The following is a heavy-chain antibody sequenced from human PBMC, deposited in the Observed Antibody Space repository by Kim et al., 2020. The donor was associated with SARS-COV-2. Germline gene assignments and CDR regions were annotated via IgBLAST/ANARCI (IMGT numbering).Heavy chain of an antibody. CDR3: ATFATRELLSLGDYLDH. Sequence: SETLSLTCTVSESISSQSNYWGWIRQPPGKGLEWIGSIYYIGTTSYNPSLESRVATPLDTTKNHFSLSLRSVTDADTAIYYCATFATRELLSLGDYLDH. CDR1: ESISSQSNY. D-gene: IGHD1-26*01. J-gene: IGHJ4*01. V-gene: IGHV4-39*02. CDR2: IYYIGTT.